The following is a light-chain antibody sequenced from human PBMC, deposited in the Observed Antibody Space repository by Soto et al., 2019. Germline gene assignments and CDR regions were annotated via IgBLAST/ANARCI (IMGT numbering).Light chain of an antibody. J-gene: IGKJ5*01. CDR3: QHYNNWPIT. Sequence: EILMTQSPASLSVSPGASLTLSCRASQSVASNLAWYQQKPGQAPRLLIYGTYTRATGVPARFSGSGSGTDFTLTISSLQAADFAVYHCQHYNNWPITFGQGTRLEIK. V-gene: IGKV3-15*01. CDR1: QSVASN. CDR2: GTY.